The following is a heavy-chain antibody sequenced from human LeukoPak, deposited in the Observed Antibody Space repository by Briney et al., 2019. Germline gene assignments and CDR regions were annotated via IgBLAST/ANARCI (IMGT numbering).Heavy chain of an antibody. CDR1: GYTFTSYG. V-gene: IGHV1-18*01. D-gene: IGHD2-21*02. CDR2: INSYNGNT. Sequence: GASVKVSCKSSGYTFTSYGISWVRQAPGQGLEWMGWINSYNGNTNYAQKLQGRVTMTTDTSTSTAYMELRSLRSDDTAVYYCARGIRRIVVVTAPLGYWGQGTLVTVSS. CDR3: ARGIRRIVVVTAPLGY. J-gene: IGHJ4*02.